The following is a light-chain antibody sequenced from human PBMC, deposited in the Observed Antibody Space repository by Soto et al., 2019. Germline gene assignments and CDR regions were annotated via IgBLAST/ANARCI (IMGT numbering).Light chain of an antibody. CDR1: QTVINNY. J-gene: IGKJ2*01. CDR2: ATS. Sequence: EFVLTQSPGILSLSPGERATLSCRASQTVINNYLAWYQQKPGQAPRLLIYATSSRATGIPDRFSGSGSGTDFTLTISRVEPEDFAVYYCQQYGSSPPYIFGQGTRLDFK. CDR3: QQYGSSPPYI. V-gene: IGKV3-20*01.